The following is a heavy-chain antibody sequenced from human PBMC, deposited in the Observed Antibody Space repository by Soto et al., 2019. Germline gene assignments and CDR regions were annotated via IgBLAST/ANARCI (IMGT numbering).Heavy chain of an antibody. Sequence: QLQLQESGPGLVKPSETLSRTCTVSGVSISSYSYYWTWIRPPPGMGLDWVGSLFSSGNNYYNPSLESRVMISVDTSKNQLSLTLSSVIAAHTAVYYCASSALGLVTLKILEYWSKGTPVTVA. J-gene: IGHJ4*02. CDR2: LFSSGNN. CDR3: ASSALGLVTLKILEY. CDR1: GVSISSYSYY. V-gene: IGHV4-39*01. D-gene: IGHD3-22*01.